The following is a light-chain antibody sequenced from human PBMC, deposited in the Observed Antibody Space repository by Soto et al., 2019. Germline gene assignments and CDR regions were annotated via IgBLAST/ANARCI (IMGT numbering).Light chain of an antibody. Sequence: QPVLTQPPSASGSPGQSVTISCTGTSSDIGTYNYVSWYQQRPGRAPKLMIYEVSQRPSGVPNRFSGSKSANTASLTVSGLQAEDEAFYYCSSYAGSNSVVFGGGTKVTVL. CDR1: SSDIGTYNY. V-gene: IGLV2-8*01. CDR2: EVS. J-gene: IGLJ2*01. CDR3: SSYAGSNSVV.